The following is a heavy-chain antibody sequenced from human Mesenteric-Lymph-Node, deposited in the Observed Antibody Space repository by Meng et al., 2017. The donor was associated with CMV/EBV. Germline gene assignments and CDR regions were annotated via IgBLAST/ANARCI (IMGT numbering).Heavy chain of an antibody. D-gene: IGHD6-19*01. V-gene: IGHV3-69-1*01. Sequence: GESLKISCAASGFTFSDYYMNWVRQAPGKGLEWVSSINNSSTIYCADSVKGRFTISRDNAENSLYLQMNSLRAEDTAVYYCARDGASGWNGGWCDPWGQGTLVTVSS. CDR3: ARDGASGWNGGWCDP. CDR2: INNSSTI. J-gene: IGHJ5*02. CDR1: GFTFSDYY.